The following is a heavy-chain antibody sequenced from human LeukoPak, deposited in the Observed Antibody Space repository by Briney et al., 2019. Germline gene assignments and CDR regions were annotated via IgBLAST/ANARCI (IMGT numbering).Heavy chain of an antibody. Sequence: GGSLRLSCTASGFTFGDYALSWFRQAPGKGLEWVAFIRSKTYRGTTEYAASVKGRFTISRDDSKSIAYLQMNSLKTEDTAVYYCARANSFDSSGYYFDYWGQGTLVTVSS. D-gene: IGHD3-22*01. CDR3: ARANSFDSSGYYFDY. CDR1: GFTFGDYA. J-gene: IGHJ4*02. V-gene: IGHV3-49*03. CDR2: IRSKTYRGTT.